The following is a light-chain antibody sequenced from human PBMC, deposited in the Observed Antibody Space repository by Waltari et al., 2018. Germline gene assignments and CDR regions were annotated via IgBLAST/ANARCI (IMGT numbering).Light chain of an antibody. V-gene: IGLV5-45*03. Sequence: QAVLTQPSSLSASPGASARLTCTLRSGTNVGNHRIYWYQQKSGRPPQYLLRYKSDSDKQKASGGPRRFSGSKDASVNAGILLFSGLQSEYEAYYYCMIWHSSASVFGGGTKLTVL. J-gene: IGLJ2*01. CDR2: YKSDSDK. CDR3: MIWHSSASV. CDR1: SGTNVGNHR.